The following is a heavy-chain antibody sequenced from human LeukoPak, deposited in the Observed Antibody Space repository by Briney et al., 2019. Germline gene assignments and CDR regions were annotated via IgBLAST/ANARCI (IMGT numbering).Heavy chain of an antibody. Sequence: ASVKVSCKASGYTFTGYYMHWVRQAPGQGLEWMGWINPNSGGTNYAQKFQGRVTMTRDTSISTAYMELSRLRSDDTAVYYCARDGYDFWSGYYPFDHWGQGTLVTVSS. V-gene: IGHV1-2*02. CDR3: ARDGYDFWSGYYPFDH. CDR2: INPNSGGT. CDR1: GYTFTGYY. J-gene: IGHJ5*02. D-gene: IGHD3-3*01.